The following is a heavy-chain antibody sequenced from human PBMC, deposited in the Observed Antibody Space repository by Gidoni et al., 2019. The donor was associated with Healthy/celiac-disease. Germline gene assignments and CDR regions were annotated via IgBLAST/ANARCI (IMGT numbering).Heavy chain of an antibody. J-gene: IGHJ4*02. CDR3: ARVKRGYSWYFDY. CDR1: GCPISSYY. V-gene: IGHV4-4*07. D-gene: IGHD2-21*01. CDR2: IYTSGST. Sequence: QVQLQESGPGLVKPSETLSLTCTFSGCPISSYYWSWIRQPAGKGLEWIGRIYTSGSTNYNPSLKSRVTMSVDTSKNQFSLKLSSVTAADTAVYYCARVKRGYSWYFDYWGQGTLVTVSS.